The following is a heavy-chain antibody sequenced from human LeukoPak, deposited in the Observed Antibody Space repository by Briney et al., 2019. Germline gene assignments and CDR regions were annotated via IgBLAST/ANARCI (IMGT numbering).Heavy chain of an antibody. CDR3: ARAGFQTIAVAGAFDY. V-gene: IGHV1-46*03. J-gene: IGHJ4*02. Sequence: ASVKVSCKASGYTFTSYYMHWVRQAPGQGLEWMGIINPSGGSTSYAQKFQGRITMTRDTSTNTVYMELSSLRSEDTAVYYCARAGFQTIAVAGAFDYWGQGTLVTVSS. CDR2: INPSGGST. D-gene: IGHD6-19*01. CDR1: GYTFTSYY.